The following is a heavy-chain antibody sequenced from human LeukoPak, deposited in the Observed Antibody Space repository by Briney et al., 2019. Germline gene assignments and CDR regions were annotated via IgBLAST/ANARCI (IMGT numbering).Heavy chain of an antibody. D-gene: IGHD1-26*01. CDR1: GGSISSGDYY. CDR3: ARRSGSHKRYNWFDP. V-gene: IGHV4-30-4*08. Sequence: PSETLSLTCTVSGGSISSGDYYWSWIRQPPGKGLEWIGYIYYSGSTYYNPSLKSRVTISVDTSKNQFSLKLSSVTAADTAVYYCARRSGSHKRYNWFDPWGQGTLVTVSS. CDR2: IYYSGST. J-gene: IGHJ5*02.